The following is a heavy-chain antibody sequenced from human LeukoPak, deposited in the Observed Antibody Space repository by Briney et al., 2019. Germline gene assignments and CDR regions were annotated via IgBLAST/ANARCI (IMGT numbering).Heavy chain of an antibody. CDR1: GFTSSSYG. CDR3: AGTGAANDAFDI. V-gene: IGHV3-33*08. J-gene: IGHJ3*02. CDR2: IWYGGSNK. D-gene: IGHD6-19*01. Sequence: GGSLRLSCAASGFTSSSYGMHWVRQAPGKGLEWVAVIWYGGSNKYYADSVKGRFTISRDNSKNTLYLQMNSLRAEDTAVYYCAGTGAANDAFDIWGQGTMVTVSS.